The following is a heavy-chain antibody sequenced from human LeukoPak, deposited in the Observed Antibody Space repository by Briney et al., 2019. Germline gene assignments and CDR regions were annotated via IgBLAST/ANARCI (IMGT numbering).Heavy chain of an antibody. J-gene: IGHJ4*02. CDR2: ISDDSFST. Sequence: GGSLRLSCAASGFTFRSYAMSWVRQGPGKGPEWVSGISDDSFSTYYTDSVKGRFTISRDDSKNTLYLQMNSLRAEDTAVYYCAKGRDDYVWGSYRFFLLLDYWAREPWSPSPQ. CDR1: GFTFRSYA. D-gene: IGHD3-16*02. V-gene: IGHV3-23*01. CDR3: AKGRDDYVWGSYRFFLLLDY.